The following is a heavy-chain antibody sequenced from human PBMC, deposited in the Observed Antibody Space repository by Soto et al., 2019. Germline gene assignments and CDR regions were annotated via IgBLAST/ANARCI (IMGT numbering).Heavy chain of an antibody. CDR1: GGTFSSYA. V-gene: IGHV1-69*13. Sequence: AASVKVSCKASGGTFSSYAISWVRQAPGQGLEWMGGIIPIFGTANYAQKFQGRVTITADESTSTAYMELSSLRSEDTAVYYCAMGYCSGGSCGFFDYWGQGTLVTVSS. CDR2: IIPIFGTA. J-gene: IGHJ4*02. CDR3: AMGYCSGGSCGFFDY. D-gene: IGHD2-15*01.